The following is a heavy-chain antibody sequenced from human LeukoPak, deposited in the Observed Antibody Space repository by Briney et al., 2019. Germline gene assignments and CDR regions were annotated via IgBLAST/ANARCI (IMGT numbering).Heavy chain of an antibody. CDR2: IKQDGTEK. CDR1: GFTFRSYW. V-gene: IGHV3-7*01. Sequence: GGSLRLSCVASGFTFRSYWMSWVRQAPGKGLEWVANIKQDGTEKYYVDSVKGRFTVSRDNAKNTLYLQMNSLRLEDTAVYYCVRDWAPASMQAAPFDCWGQGTLVTVSS. D-gene: IGHD2/OR15-2a*01. J-gene: IGHJ4*02. CDR3: VRDWAPASMQAAPFDC.